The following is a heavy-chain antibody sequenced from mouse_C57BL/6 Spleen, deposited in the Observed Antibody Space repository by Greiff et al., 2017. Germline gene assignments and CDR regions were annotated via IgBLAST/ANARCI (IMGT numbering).Heavy chain of an antibody. CDR1: GYTFTSYW. CDR2: IDPSDSYT. D-gene: IGHD1-1*01. CDR3: ARGLYGSSFDY. V-gene: IGHV1-69*01. J-gene: IGHJ2*01. Sequence: QVQLKQPGAELVMPGASVKLSCKASGYTFTSYWMHWVKQRPGQGLEWIGEIDPSDSYTNYNQKFKGKSTLTVDKSSSTAYMQLSSLTSEDSAVYYCARGLYGSSFDYWGQGTTLTVSS.